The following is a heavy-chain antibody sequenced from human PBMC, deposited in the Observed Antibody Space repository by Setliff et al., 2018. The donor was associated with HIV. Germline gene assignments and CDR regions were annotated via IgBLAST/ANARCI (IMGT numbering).Heavy chain of an antibody. CDR3: ATLHYGSGTKIFQH. Sequence: ASVKVSCKASGYTFTSYGVSWVRQAPGQGLEWMGWISGYDGDTHYVQKFQGRATMTIDPSTRTAYMEVRSLRSDDTAVYYCATLHYGSGTKIFQHWGQGTLVTVSS. J-gene: IGHJ1*01. CDR1: GYTFTSYG. CDR2: ISGYDGDT. D-gene: IGHD3-10*01. V-gene: IGHV1-18*01.